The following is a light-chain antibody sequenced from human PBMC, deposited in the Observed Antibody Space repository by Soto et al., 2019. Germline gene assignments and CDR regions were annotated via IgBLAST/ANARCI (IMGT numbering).Light chain of an antibody. CDR3: QQYDSSSPT. CDR1: QNISVW. Sequence: DIQMTQSPSTLSASVGDGVTTTCRASQNISVWLAWYQQRPGKAPKFLMYDASSLETGVPSRFSGSGSGTEFTLTIRSLQPDDSATYYCQQYDSSSPTFGQGTKVDIK. J-gene: IGKJ2*01. V-gene: IGKV1-5*01. CDR2: DAS.